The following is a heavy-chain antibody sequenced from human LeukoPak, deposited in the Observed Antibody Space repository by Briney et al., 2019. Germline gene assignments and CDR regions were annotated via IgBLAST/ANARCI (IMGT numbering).Heavy chain of an antibody. CDR3: AELGITMIGGV. J-gene: IGHJ6*04. Sequence: GGSLRLSCAASGFTFSDYYMSWIRQAPGKGLEWVSYISSGDNTIYYADSVKGRFTISRDDAKSSLYLQLNSLRAEDTAVYYCAELGITMIGGVWGKGTTVTISS. D-gene: IGHD3-10*02. CDR1: GFTFSDYY. V-gene: IGHV3-11*04. CDR2: ISSGDNTI.